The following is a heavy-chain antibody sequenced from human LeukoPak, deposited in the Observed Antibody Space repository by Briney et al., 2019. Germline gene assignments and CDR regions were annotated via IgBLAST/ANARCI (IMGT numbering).Heavy chain of an antibody. Sequence: GGSLRLSCAASGFTFSSYAMHWVRQAPGKGLEYVSAISSNGGSTYYANSVKGRFTISRDNSKNTLYLQMGSLRAEDMAVYYCARTPPPSSWPYYFDYWGQGTLVTVSS. CDR3: ARTPPPSSWPYYFDY. D-gene: IGHD6-13*01. J-gene: IGHJ4*02. CDR2: ISSNGGST. CDR1: GFTFSSYA. V-gene: IGHV3-64*01.